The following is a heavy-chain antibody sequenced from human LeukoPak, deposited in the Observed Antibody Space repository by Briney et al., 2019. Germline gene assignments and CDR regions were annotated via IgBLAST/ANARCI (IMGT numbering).Heavy chain of an antibody. D-gene: IGHD2-2*01. CDR3: ARERIVVVPAVPGYMDV. J-gene: IGHJ6*03. V-gene: IGHV4-34*01. Sequence: SETLSLTCAVYGGSFSGYYWSWIRQPPGKGLEWIGEINHSGSTNYNPSLKSRVTISVDTSKNQFSLKLSSVTAADTAVYYCARERIVVVPAVPGYMDVLGKGTTVTVSS. CDR1: GGSFSGYY. CDR2: INHSGST.